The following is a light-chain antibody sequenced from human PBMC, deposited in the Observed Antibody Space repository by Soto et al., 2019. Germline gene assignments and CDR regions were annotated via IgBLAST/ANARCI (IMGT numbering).Light chain of an antibody. V-gene: IGKV3-20*01. CDR1: QSVSSRY. CDR2: GAS. CDR3: QQYGSSPPFT. Sequence: EIVLTQSPGTLSLSPGERATLSCRASQSVSSRYSAWYQQKPGQAPRLLIYGASNRATGIPDRFSGSGSGTDFTLTISRLEPEDFAVYFCQQYGSSPPFTFGQGTKVDIK. J-gene: IGKJ2*01.